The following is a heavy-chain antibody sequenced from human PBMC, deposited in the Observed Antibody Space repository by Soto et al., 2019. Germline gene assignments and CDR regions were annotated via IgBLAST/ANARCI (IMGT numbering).Heavy chain of an antibody. Sequence: QVQLVESGGGVVQPGSSLRLSCAASGFTFSSYGMHWVRQAPGKGLEWVAVISYDGSNKYYADSVKGRFTISRDNSKNTLYLQMNSLRAEDTAVYYCAKTWGDAFDIWGQGTKVTVSS. CDR2: ISYDGSNK. J-gene: IGHJ3*02. CDR1: GFTFSSYG. V-gene: IGHV3-30*18. D-gene: IGHD1-26*01. CDR3: AKTWGDAFDI.